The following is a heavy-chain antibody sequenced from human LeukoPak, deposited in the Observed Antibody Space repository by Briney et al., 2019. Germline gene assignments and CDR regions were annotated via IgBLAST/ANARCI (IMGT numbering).Heavy chain of an antibody. D-gene: IGHD6-13*01. Sequence: SETLSLTCTVSGGSISSYYWSWIRQPPGKGLEWIGYIYYSGSTNYNPSLKSRVTISVDTSKNQFSLKLSSVTAADTAVYYCATYSSSWYYFDYWGQGTLVTVSS. CDR3: ATYSSSWYYFDY. CDR1: GGSISSYY. V-gene: IGHV4-59*01. CDR2: IYYSGST. J-gene: IGHJ4*02.